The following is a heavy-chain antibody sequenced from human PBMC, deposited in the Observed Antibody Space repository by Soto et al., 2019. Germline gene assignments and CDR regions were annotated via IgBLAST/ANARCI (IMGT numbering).Heavy chain of an antibody. CDR1: GYTLTSYD. Sequence: ASVKVSCKASGYTLTSYDINLVRQAPGQGLEWMGWMNPRSGNTDFAQKFQGRVTMTRNISISTAYMELSGLTSDDTAMYYCMRGHLLTTPDYWGQGTLVTVSS. D-gene: IGHD4-4*01. V-gene: IGHV1-8*01. CDR2: MNPRSGNT. CDR3: MRGHLLTTPDY. J-gene: IGHJ4*02.